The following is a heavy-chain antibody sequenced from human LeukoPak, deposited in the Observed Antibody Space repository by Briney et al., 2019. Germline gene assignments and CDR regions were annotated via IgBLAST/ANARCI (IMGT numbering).Heavy chain of an antibody. CDR2: IYPGDSDT. CDR3: ASAALPSGAYCGGDCYPGDI. D-gene: IGHD2-21*02. V-gene: IGHV5-51*01. CDR1: GYSLTSYW. Sequence: GESLKISCKGSGYSLTSYWIGWVRQMPGKGLEWMGIIYPGDSDTRYSPSFQGQVTISADKSISTAYLQWSSLKASDTAMYYCASAALPSGAYCGGDCYPGDIWGQGTMVTVSS. J-gene: IGHJ3*02.